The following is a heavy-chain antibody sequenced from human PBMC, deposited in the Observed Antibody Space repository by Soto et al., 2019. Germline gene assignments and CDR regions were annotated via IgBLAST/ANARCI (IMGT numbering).Heavy chain of an antibody. V-gene: IGHV3-21*06. J-gene: IGHJ4*02. CDR3: ARESEDLTSNFDY. Sequence: EVQLVESGGGLVKPGGSLRLSCAASGFTFTRYSMNWVRQAAGKGHEWVSSISSTTNYIYYGDSMKGRFTISRDNAKNSLYLEINSLRAEDTAVYYCARESEDLTSNFDYWGQGTLVTVSS. CDR1: GFTFTRYS. CDR2: ISSTTNYI.